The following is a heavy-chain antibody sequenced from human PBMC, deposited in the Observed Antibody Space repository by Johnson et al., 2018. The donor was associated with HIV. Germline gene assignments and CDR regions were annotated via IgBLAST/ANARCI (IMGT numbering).Heavy chain of an antibody. CDR1: GFTFDDYG. CDR2: INWNGGST. J-gene: IGHJ3*02. V-gene: IGHV3-20*04. CDR3: AKDLRLSSGQWLVQGGAFDI. D-gene: IGHD6-19*01. Sequence: VQLVESGGGVVRPGGSLRLSCAASGFTFDDYGMSWVRQAPGKGLEWVSGINWNGGSTGYADSVKGRFTISRDNAKNSLYLQMNSLRAEDTALYYCAKDLRLSSGQWLVQGGAFDIWGQGTMVTVSS.